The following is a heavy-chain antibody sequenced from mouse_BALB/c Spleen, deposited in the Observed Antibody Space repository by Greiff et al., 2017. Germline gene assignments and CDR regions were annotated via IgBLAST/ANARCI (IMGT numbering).Heavy chain of an antibody. CDR1: GYTFTSYN. Sequence: QVQLQQPGAELVKPGASVKMSCKASGYTFTSYNMNWVKQTPGQGLEWIGAIYPGNGDTSYNQKFKGKATLTTDKSSSTAYRQLSSLTSEDAAVYYCARGGDYFDYWGQGTTLTVSS. CDR2: IYPGNGDT. CDR3: ARGGDYFDY. V-gene: IGHV1-12*01. J-gene: IGHJ2*01.